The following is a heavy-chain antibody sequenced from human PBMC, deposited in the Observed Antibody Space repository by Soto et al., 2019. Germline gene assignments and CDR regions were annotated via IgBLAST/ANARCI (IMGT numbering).Heavy chain of an antibody. Sequence: QGQLVQSGPEAKKPGASVKVSCKASGYTFSRYGISWVRQAPGQGIEWMGWISGYNGDTKYAQKVQGRVTMTVETSTYTAYMELRSLTSDDTAIYYCAKNGQPPYYYYGMDVWAQGTTVTVSS. J-gene: IGHJ6*02. CDR3: AKNGQPPYYYYGMDV. CDR2: ISGYNGDT. D-gene: IGHD2-8*01. V-gene: IGHV1-18*01. CDR1: GYTFSRYG.